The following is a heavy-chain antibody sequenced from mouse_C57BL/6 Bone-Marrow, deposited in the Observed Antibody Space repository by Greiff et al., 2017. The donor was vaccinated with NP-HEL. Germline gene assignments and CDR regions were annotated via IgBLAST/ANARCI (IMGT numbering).Heavy chain of an antibody. CDR3: ASLIYYDYDY. CDR2: IYPRSGNT. Sequence: QVQLKESGAELARPGASVKLSCKASGYTFTSYGISWVKQRTGQGLEWIGEIYPRSGNTYYNEKFKGKATLTADKSSSTAYMELRSLTSEDSAVYFCASLIYYDYDYWGQGTTLTVSS. CDR1: GYTFTSYG. V-gene: IGHV1-81*01. D-gene: IGHD2-4*01. J-gene: IGHJ2*01.